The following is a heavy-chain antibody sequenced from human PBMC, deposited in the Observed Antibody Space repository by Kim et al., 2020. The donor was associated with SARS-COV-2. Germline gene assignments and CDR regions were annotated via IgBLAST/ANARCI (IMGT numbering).Heavy chain of an antibody. Sequence: ASVKVSCKASGYTFISYAMNWVRQAPGQGLEWMGWINTNTGNPTYAQGFTGRFVFSLDTSVSTAYLQISSLKAEDTAVYYCARDTSPRQYSSLAGDNAFDIWGQGTMVTVSS. CDR1: GYTFISYA. CDR3: ARDTSPRQYSSLAGDNAFDI. D-gene: IGHD6-6*01. CDR2: INTNTGNP. V-gene: IGHV7-4-1*02. J-gene: IGHJ3*02.